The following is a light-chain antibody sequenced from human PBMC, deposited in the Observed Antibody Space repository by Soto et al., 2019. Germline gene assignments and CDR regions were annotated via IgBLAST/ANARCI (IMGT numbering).Light chain of an antibody. V-gene: IGLV1-44*01. CDR2: SND. CDR1: SSNIGSNT. CDR3: ASCDDSLDGYL. J-gene: IGLJ1*01. Sequence: QSALTQPPSTSGTPGQRVTISCSGSSSNIGSNTVTWYQQLPGTAPKLLIYSNDQRPSGVPDRFSGSKSGSSASLAISGLQSEDEADYYCASCDDSLDGYLFGSGTKVTVL.